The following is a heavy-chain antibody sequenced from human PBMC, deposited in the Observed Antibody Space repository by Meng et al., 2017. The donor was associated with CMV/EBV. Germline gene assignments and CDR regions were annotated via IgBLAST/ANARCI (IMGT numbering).Heavy chain of an antibody. V-gene: IGHV1-69*01. Sequence: QVQLVQSAAEVKKPGSSAKVSCKTSGGTFSTFAISWVRQAPGEGLEWMGGIIPVLETANYAERFQDRVTITADDSTTTAYMELSSLRADDTALYFCARGGDSWYSDYWGQGTLVTVSS. J-gene: IGHJ4*02. D-gene: IGHD1-26*01. CDR3: ARGGDSWYSDY. CDR2: IIPVLETA. CDR1: GGTFSTFA.